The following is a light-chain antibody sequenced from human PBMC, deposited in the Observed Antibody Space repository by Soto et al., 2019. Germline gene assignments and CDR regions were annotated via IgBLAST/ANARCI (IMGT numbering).Light chain of an antibody. CDR3: QQDYNLPIT. CDR1: QSVSSSY. Sequence: PGERVTLSCRASQSVSSSYLTWYQQKPGQAPRLLIYGASTRATGIPARFSGSGSGTDFTLTISSLQPEDFAVYYCQQDYNLPITFGQVTPLEIK. CDR2: GAS. J-gene: IGKJ5*01. V-gene: IGKV3D-7*01.